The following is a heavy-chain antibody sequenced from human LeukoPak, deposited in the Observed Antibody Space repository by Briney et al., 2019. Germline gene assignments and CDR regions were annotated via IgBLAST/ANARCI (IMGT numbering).Heavy chain of an antibody. J-gene: IGHJ4*02. V-gene: IGHV4-34*01. CDR1: GGSFSGYY. Sequence: PSETLSLTCAVYGGSFSGYYWSWIRQPPGKGLEWIGEINHSGSTNYNPSLKSRVTISVDTSKNQFSLKLSSVTAADTAVYYCARGALWPVSDYWGQGTLVTVSS. D-gene: IGHD2-21*01. CDR3: ARGALWPVSDY. CDR2: INHSGST.